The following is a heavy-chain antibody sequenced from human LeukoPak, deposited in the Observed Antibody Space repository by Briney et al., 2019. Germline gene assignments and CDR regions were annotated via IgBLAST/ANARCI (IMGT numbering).Heavy chain of an antibody. D-gene: IGHD5-12*01. CDR2: IYNGGST. J-gene: IGHJ2*01. CDR3: ARVLRGRGYSGYADWYFDL. V-gene: IGHV3-53*01. Sequence: GGSLRLSCAASGFTVSSNYMSWVRQAPGKGLEWVSVIYNGGSTYYADSVKGRFTISRDNSKNTLYLQMNSLRAEDTAVYYCARVLRGRGYSGYADWYFDLWGRGTLVTVSS. CDR1: GFTVSSNY.